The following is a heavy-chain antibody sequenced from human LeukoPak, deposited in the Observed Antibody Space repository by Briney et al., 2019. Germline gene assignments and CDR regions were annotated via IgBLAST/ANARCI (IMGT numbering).Heavy chain of an antibody. CDR2: IIPIFGTA. D-gene: IGHD3-10*01. CDR3: ASIITMVRGVPF. Sequence: SVKVSCKASGGTFGSYAISWVRQAPGQGLEWMGGIIPIFGTANYAQKFQGRVTITADKSTSTAYMELSSLRSEDTAVYYCASIITMVRGVPFWGQGTLVTVSS. V-gene: IGHV1-69*06. CDR1: GGTFGSYA. J-gene: IGHJ4*02.